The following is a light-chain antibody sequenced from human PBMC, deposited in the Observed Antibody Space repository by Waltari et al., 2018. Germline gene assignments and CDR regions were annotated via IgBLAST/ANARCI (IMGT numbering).Light chain of an antibody. J-gene: IGKJ1*01. V-gene: IGKV1-39*01. Sequence: ITCLEIQTISDYLNWDQQKPGEAPSLLIYAASSLHSGVPSRFIGSGSGTDFTLTISSLQPEDMATYYCQQSYSTWTFGQGTKVEIK. CDR3: QQSYSTWT. CDR2: AAS. CDR1: QTISDY.